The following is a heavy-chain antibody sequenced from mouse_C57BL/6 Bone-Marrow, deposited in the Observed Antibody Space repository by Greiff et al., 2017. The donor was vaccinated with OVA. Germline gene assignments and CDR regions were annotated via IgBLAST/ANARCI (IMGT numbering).Heavy chain of an antibody. CDR3: ASEVVRDYYAMDY. J-gene: IGHJ4*01. V-gene: IGHV1-76*01. CDR2: IYPGSGNT. D-gene: IGHD1-1*01. Sequence: QVQLKESGAELVRPGASVKLSCKASGYTFTDYYINWVKQRPGQGLEWIARIYPGSGNTYYNEKFKGKATLTAEKSSSTAYMQLSSLTSEDSAVYFCASEVVRDYYAMDYWGQGTSVTVSS. CDR1: GYTFTDYY.